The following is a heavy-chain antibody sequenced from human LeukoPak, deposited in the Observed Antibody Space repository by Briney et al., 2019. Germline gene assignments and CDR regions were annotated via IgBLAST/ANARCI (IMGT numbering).Heavy chain of an antibody. D-gene: IGHD3-10*01. J-gene: IGHJ6*03. CDR1: GFTFSSDE. CDR3: ARLPSPRRGYYYYYMDV. Sequence: GGSLRLSCAASGFTFSSDEVNCVRQAPGKGVEGVSYISRSGSTIYYADSVEGRFTISRDNAKNSLYLQMNSLRAEDTAVYYCARLPSPRRGYYYYYMDVWGKGTTVTLSS. CDR2: ISRSGSTI. V-gene: IGHV3-48*03.